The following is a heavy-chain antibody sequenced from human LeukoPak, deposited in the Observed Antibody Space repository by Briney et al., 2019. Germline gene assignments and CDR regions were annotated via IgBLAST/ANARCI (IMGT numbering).Heavy chain of an antibody. CDR2: INPNSGGT. J-gene: IGHJ4*02. V-gene: IGHV1-2*06. CDR3: ARVGDYWENFDY. D-gene: IGHD4-17*01. Sequence: ASVKVSCKASGYTFTGYYMHWVRQAPGQGLEWMGRINPNSGGTNYAQKFQGRVTMTRGTSISTAYMELSRLRSDDTAVYYCARVGDYWENFDYWGQGTLVTVSS. CDR1: GYTFTGYY.